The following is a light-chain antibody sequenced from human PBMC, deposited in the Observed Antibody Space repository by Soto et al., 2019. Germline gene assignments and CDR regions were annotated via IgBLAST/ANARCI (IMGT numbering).Light chain of an antibody. CDR1: QGISSW. J-gene: IGKJ4*01. V-gene: IGKV1-12*01. Sequence: DIQMTQSPSSVSASVGDRVTITCRASQGISSWLAWYQQKPGKAPKLLIYAASSLHSGVPSRFSGRGSGSDFALTISSLLPEDFATYVCQHDNTFPLTFGGGPKVEIK. CDR3: QHDNTFPLT. CDR2: AAS.